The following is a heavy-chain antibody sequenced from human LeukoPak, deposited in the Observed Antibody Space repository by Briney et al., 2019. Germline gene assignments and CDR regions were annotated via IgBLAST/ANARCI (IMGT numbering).Heavy chain of an antibody. CDR3: ASSYSSGWYGDY. CDR2: ISSSSSTI. CDR1: GFTFSSYS. D-gene: IGHD6-19*01. J-gene: IGHJ4*02. Sequence: PGGSLRLSCAASGFTFSSYSMNWVRQAPGKGLEWVSYISSSSSTICYADSVKGRFTISRDNAKNSLYLQMNSLRDEDTAVYYCASSYSSGWYGDYWGQGTLVTVSS. V-gene: IGHV3-48*02.